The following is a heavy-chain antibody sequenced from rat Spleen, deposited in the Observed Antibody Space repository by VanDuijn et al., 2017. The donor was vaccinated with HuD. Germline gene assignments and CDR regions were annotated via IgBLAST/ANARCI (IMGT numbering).Heavy chain of an antibody. J-gene: IGHJ2*01. D-gene: IGHD1-1*01. CDR2: ISYDGNIT. Sequence: EVQLVESDGGLVQPGRSLKLSCAASGFTFSDYYMAWVRQAPTKGLEWVAAISYDGNITYYRDSVKGRFTISRDNAKSTLYLQMDSLRSEDTATYYCTRHPDYSNYFDYWGQGDMVTVSS. V-gene: IGHV5-29*01. CDR3: TRHPDYSNYFDY. CDR1: GFTFSDYY.